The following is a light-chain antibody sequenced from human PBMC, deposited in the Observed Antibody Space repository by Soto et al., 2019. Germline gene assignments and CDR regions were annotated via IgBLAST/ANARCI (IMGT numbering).Light chain of an antibody. CDR3: QQYNNGPRV. V-gene: IGKV3-15*01. Sequence: EIVMPQSPATLSLSPGERATLSCRASQSVSSNLDWYQQKPGQAPRLLIYAASTRPTSIPARFSGSGSGTEFTFTISSLQSEDVAVYYCQQYNNGPRVFGQGDKVEIK. J-gene: IGKJ1*01. CDR1: QSVSSN. CDR2: AAS.